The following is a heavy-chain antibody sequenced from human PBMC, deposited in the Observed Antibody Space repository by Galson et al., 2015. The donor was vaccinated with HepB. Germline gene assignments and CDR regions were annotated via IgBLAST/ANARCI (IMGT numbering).Heavy chain of an antibody. Sequence: SLRLSCAASDFTFIAYWMHWVRQAPGKGLVWVSGINTDGSRANYADSVKGRFTFSRDNAKNTAYLQMSSLRVEDTAIYYCARPRFRYFGSFDLWGQGILVTVSS. CDR2: INTDGSRA. J-gene: IGHJ4*02. CDR3: ARPRFRYFGSFDL. V-gene: IGHV3-74*01. D-gene: IGHD3-9*01. CDR1: DFTFIAYW.